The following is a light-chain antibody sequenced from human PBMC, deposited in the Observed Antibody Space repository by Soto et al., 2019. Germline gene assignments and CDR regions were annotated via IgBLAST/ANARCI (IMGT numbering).Light chain of an antibody. CDR1: QSISRW. V-gene: IGKV1-5*01. CDR3: QQYNGYSGYT. J-gene: IGKJ2*01. Sequence: DIPMTQSPSTLSASVGDRVTITCRASQSISRWLAWYQQTPGKAPKLLIYDASNLGSGVPSRFSGSGSGTEFTLTISSLQPDDFATYYCQQYNGYSGYTFGQGTKLEIK. CDR2: DAS.